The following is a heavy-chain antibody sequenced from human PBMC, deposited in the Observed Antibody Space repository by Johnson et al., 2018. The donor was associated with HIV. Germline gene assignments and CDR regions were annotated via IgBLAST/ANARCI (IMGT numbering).Heavy chain of an antibody. CDR2: IKRKIEGETT. V-gene: IGHV3-15*01. CDR1: GFTFSNVW. CDR3: ARKGDAFDV. Sequence: VQLVESGGGLVKPGGSLRLSCAASGFTFSNVWMTWVRQAPGKGLEWVGRIKRKIEGETTDYAAPVKGRFTISRDDSKNTLYLQMNSLTAEDTAIYYCARKGDAFDVWGQGTMVTVSS. J-gene: IGHJ3*01.